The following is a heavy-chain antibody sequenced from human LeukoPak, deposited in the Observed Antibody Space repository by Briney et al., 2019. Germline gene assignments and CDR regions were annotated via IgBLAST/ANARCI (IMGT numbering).Heavy chain of an antibody. Sequence: GSLKVSCTASDYTFTTYGISWVRQAPGKGLEWVGWINAYNGNTNSAQNLQGRVTMTTDTYTSTAYMELRRLNSDDTAVYYCARALVVTSPFDYWGQGTLVTVSS. CDR3: ARALVVTSPFDY. V-gene: IGHV1-18*01. CDR2: INAYNGNT. D-gene: IGHD4-23*01. CDR1: DYTFTTYG. J-gene: IGHJ4*02.